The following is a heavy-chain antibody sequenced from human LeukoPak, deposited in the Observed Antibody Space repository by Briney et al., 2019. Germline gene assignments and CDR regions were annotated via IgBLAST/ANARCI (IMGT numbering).Heavy chain of an antibody. CDR1: GFTFSSYA. V-gene: IGHV3-23*01. Sequence: PGGSLRLSCAASGFTFSSYAMSWVRQAPGKGLEWVSAISGSGGSTYYADSVKGRFTISRDNSKNTLYLQMNSLRAEDTAVYYCAKDGGSSFAGSYLFDYWGQGTLVTVSS. D-gene: IGHD1-26*01. CDR2: ISGSGGST. J-gene: IGHJ4*02. CDR3: AKDGGSSFAGSYLFDY.